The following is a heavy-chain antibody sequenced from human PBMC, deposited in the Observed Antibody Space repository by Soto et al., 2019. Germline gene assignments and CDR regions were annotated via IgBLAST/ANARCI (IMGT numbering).Heavy chain of an antibody. CDR1: GYSFAGYW. CDR2: IDPSDSQT. J-gene: IGHJ4*02. V-gene: IGHV5-10-1*01. D-gene: IGHD3-22*01. Sequence: PXEFLKISVKGSGYSFAGYWITWVGQNPGKGLDWMGRIDPSDSQTYYSPSFRGHVTISVTKSITTVFLQWSSLRASDTAMYYCARQIYDSDTGPNFQYYFDSWGQGTPVTVSS. CDR3: ARQIYDSDTGPNFQYYFDS.